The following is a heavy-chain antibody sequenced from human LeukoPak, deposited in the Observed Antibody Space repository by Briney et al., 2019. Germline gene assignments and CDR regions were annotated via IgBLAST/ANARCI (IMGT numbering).Heavy chain of an antibody. V-gene: IGHV3-30*03. D-gene: IGHD1-26*01. CDR3: ARGRGLVGSTTDPWYFDY. CDR1: GFTFSSYG. Sequence: GGSLRLSCAASGFTFSSYGMEWVRQAPGKGLEWVAVISYDGSDKNYADSVKGRFTISRDNSKNTLYLQKNSLRPEDTAVFYCARGRGLVGSTTDPWYFDYWGQGTLVTVSS. J-gene: IGHJ4*02. CDR2: ISYDGSDK.